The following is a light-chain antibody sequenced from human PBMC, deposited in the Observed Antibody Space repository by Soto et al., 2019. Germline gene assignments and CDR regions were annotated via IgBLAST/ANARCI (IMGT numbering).Light chain of an antibody. CDR2: GAS. CDR3: KQYKNWWT. J-gene: IGKJ1*01. Sequence: EIVMTQSPATLSVSPGERATLSCRASQSVSNNLAWYQKKPGQAPRLLIYGASTRATGIPARFSGSGSGTEFPLTTSSRHLEVFAVYYCKQYKNWWTFGQGPRVKIK. V-gene: IGKV3-15*01. CDR1: QSVSNN.